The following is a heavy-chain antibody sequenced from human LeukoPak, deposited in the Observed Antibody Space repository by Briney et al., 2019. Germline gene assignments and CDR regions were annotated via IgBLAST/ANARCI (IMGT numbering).Heavy chain of an antibody. CDR2: IYTSGST. Sequence: PSETLSLTCAVSGGSISSGGYSWSWIRQPPGKGLEWIGYIYTSGSTNYNPSLKSRVTISVDTSKNQFSLKLSSVTAADTAVYYCARQGGKYYYYMDVWGTGTTVTVSS. V-gene: IGHV4-61*08. CDR1: GGSISSGGYS. J-gene: IGHJ6*03. CDR3: ARQGGKYYYYMDV.